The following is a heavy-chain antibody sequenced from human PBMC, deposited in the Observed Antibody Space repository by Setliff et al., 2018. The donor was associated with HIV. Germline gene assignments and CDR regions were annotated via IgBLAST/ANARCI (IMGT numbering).Heavy chain of an antibody. CDR3: ARGGYHGFGSYGDS. CDR2: FNPNTGGA. V-gene: IGHV1-2*06. Sequence: FSGLYVQWVRQAHGQRLDWIGRFNPNTGGADIGQSFQGRVTMTRDTSTSTVYMELSSLKSDDTAVYYCARGGYHGFGSYGDSWGQGTLVTVSS. J-gene: IGHJ4*02. CDR1: FSGLY. D-gene: IGHD3-10*01.